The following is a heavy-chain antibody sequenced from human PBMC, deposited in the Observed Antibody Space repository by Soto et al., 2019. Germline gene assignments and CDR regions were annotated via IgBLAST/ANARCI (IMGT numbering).Heavy chain of an antibody. CDR1: GFSLSTSGVG. Sequence: QITLKESGPTLVKPTQTLTLTCTFSGFSLSTSGVGVGWIRQPPGKALEWLALIYWDDDKRYSPSLKSRLTTTTNTSKNQLVLTMTNMAPVDTATYYGAHAPYIAAPPRGYFDLWGRGTLVTVSS. CDR3: AHAPYIAAPPRGYFDL. D-gene: IGHD6-6*01. J-gene: IGHJ2*01. V-gene: IGHV2-5*02. CDR2: IYWDDDK.